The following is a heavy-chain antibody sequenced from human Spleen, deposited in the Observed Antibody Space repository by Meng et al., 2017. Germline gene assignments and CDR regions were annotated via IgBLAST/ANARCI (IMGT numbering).Heavy chain of an antibody. D-gene: IGHD5-24*01. V-gene: IGHV3-20*04. Sequence: GESLKISCAASGFSFDDYGMSWVRQAPGKGLEWVCGINWNGCSTGYADSLNGRFTISRDNAKNSLYLQMNSLRAEDTALYYCARGDEMATINPSRLGQKNYYYYGMDVWGQGTTVTVSS. CDR2: INWNGCST. J-gene: IGHJ6*02. CDR1: GFSFDDYG. CDR3: ARGDEMATINPSRLGQKNYYYYGMDV.